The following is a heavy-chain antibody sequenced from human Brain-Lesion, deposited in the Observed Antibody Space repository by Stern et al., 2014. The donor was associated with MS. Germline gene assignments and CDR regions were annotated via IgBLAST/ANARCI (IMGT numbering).Heavy chain of an antibody. J-gene: IGHJ4*02. CDR1: GYTLTELS. Sequence: VHLVESGAEVKKPGASVKVSCKVSGYTLTELSMHWVRQAPRKGLEWMGGFDPEDGETICAQKFQGRVTMTEDTSTDTAYMELSSLRSEDTAVYYCATLSPGAGGNYYRHFDYWGQGTLVTVSS. D-gene: IGHD1-26*01. CDR2: FDPEDGET. V-gene: IGHV1-24*01. CDR3: ATLSPGAGGNYYRHFDY.